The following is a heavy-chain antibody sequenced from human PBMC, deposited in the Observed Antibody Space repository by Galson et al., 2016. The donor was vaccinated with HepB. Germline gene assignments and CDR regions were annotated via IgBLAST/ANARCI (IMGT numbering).Heavy chain of an antibody. D-gene: IGHD2-15*01. Sequence: SLRLSCAASGFTVSGNSMNWVRQAPGKGLERASLIYGGVFTYYADSVKGRFTISRDNAKNSLHLQMNSLRAEDTAVYYCARNRLGWSLLEAIDSWGQGTLVTVSS. CDR1: GFTVSGNS. CDR2: IYGGVFT. CDR3: ARNRLGWSLLEAIDS. V-gene: IGHV3-53*01. J-gene: IGHJ4*02.